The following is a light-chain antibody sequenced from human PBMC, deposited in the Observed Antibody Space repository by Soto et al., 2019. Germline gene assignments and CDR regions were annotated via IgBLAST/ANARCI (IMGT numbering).Light chain of an antibody. CDR2: GAS. Sequence: VVMRQSPATLSVSPGERATLSCRASQSVSSNLAWYQQKPGQAPRLLFYGASTRATGIPARFSGSGSGTDFTLTISSLQSEDFAVYYCQQSNNWPYTFGQGTKLEIK. CDR3: QQSNNWPYT. V-gene: IGKV3-15*01. J-gene: IGKJ2*01. CDR1: QSVSSN.